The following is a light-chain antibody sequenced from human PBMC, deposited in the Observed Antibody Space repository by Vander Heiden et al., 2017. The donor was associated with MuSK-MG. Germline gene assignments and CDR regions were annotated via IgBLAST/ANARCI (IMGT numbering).Light chain of an antibody. CDR2: SNN. J-gene: IGLJ3*02. V-gene: IGLV1-44*01. CDR3: AAWDDSLNGQV. CDR1: SSNIGSNT. Sequence: QSVLTQPPSASGTPGQRVTISCSGRSSNIGSNTVNWYQQHPGTAPKLLIYSNNQRPSGVPDRCSGSKSGTSASLAISGLQSEDEADYYCAAWDDSLNGQVFGGGTKLTVL.